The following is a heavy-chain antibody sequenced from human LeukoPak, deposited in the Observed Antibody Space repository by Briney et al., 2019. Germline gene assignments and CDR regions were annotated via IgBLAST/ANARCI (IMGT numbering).Heavy chain of an antibody. CDR1: GYTFTSYG. Sequence: ASVKVSCKASGYTFTSYGISWVRQAPGQGLEWMGWISAYNGNTNYAQKLQGRVTMTTDTSTSTAYMELSRLRSDDTAVYYCASITPAGHYFDYWGQGTLVTVSS. CDR3: ASITPAGHYFDY. D-gene: IGHD3-10*01. V-gene: IGHV1-18*01. CDR2: ISAYNGNT. J-gene: IGHJ4*02.